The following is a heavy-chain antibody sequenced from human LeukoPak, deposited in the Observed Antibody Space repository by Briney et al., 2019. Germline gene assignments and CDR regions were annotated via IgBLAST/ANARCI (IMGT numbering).Heavy chain of an antibody. CDR2: INHSGST. CDR3: ARGRGNSASYTWFDS. Sequence: SETLSLTFVVYGASFSDYYWSGIRQSPGEGLEWVGEINHSGSTNYNPSLKSRVTISIGTSKNQFSLKLNSVTAADTAVYYCARGRGNSASYTWFDSWGQGTLVTVSS. J-gene: IGHJ5*01. V-gene: IGHV4-34*01. D-gene: IGHD3-10*01. CDR1: GASFSDYY.